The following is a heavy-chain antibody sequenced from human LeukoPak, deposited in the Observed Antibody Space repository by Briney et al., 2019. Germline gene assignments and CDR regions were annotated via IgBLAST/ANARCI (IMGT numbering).Heavy chain of an antibody. CDR3: ATRGNDILTGYPY. CDR2: INLNSGGT. V-gene: IGHV1-2*02. D-gene: IGHD3-9*01. CDR1: GYTFTGSY. J-gene: IGHJ4*02. Sequence: ASVKVSCKASGYTFTGSYMHWVRQAPGQGLEWMGWINLNSGGTNYAQKFQGRVNMTRDTSISTAYMELSRLTSDDTAVYYCATRGNDILTGYPYWGQGTLVTVSS.